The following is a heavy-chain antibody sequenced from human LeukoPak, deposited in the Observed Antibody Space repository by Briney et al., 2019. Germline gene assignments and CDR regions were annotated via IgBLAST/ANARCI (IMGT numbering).Heavy chain of an antibody. Sequence: QPGRSLRLSCAASGFTFSSYAMHWVRQAPGKGLEWVAVISYDGSNKYYADSVKGRFTISRDNSKNTLYLQMNSLRAEDTAVYYCALITIFGVVPDYWGQGTLVTVSS. CDR3: ALITIFGVVPDY. CDR2: ISYDGSNK. V-gene: IGHV3-30-3*01. J-gene: IGHJ4*02. CDR1: GFTFSSYA. D-gene: IGHD3-3*01.